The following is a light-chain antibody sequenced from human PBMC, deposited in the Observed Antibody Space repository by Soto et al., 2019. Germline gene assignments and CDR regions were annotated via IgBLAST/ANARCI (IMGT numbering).Light chain of an antibody. CDR1: QDITIY. CDR3: QQYAILPPFI. V-gene: IGKV1-33*01. J-gene: IGKJ3*01. Sequence: IQMTQSPSSLSASVGDRVTITCQASQDITIYLNWYQHKPGKAPKLLIYDASNVEARVPSMFGGSGSGTHFTFTISGLQPEDIASYHCQQYAILPPFIFGPGTKVDIK. CDR2: DAS.